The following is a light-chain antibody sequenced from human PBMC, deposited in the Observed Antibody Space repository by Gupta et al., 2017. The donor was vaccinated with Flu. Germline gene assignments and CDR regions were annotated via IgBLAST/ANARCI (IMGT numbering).Light chain of an antibody. Sequence: SASVGDRVTITCRASQSISSWLAWYQQKPGKAPKVLIYKASSLETGVPSRFSGSGSGTEFTLTISSLQPDDFATYYCQQYNSYWTFGQGTK. V-gene: IGKV1-5*03. CDR1: QSISSW. CDR3: QQYNSYWT. J-gene: IGKJ1*01. CDR2: KAS.